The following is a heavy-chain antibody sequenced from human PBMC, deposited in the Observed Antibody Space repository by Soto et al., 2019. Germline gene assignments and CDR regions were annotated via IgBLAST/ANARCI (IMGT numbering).Heavy chain of an antibody. D-gene: IGHD3-16*02. CDR3: AAYCYTMTCTHFHGYS. V-gene: IGHV3-7*03. J-gene: IGHJ5*02. CDR2: IKQDESDK. Sequence: GGSLRLSCAVSGFRFRDYWMSWVRQAPGKGLEWVANIKQDESDKYYVDSVKGRFAISRDNAKNALYLQMNSLRVEDTAVYYCAAYCYTMTCTHFHGYSWGQGTQVTVSS. CDR1: GFRFRDYW.